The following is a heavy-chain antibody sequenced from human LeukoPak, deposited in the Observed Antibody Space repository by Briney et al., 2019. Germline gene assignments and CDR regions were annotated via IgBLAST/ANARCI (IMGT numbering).Heavy chain of an antibody. CDR2: INNNGDST. Sequence: GGSLRLSCSASGFTFSSYAMHWVRQAPGKGLEYVSAINNNGDSTYYTDAVKGRFTVSRDNSKNTLYLQMSSLRAEDTAVYFCVKVEPPTTVVNAFHIWGQGTMVTVSS. V-gene: IGHV3-64D*06. CDR3: VKVEPPTTVVNAFHI. D-gene: IGHD4-23*01. CDR1: GFTFSSYA. J-gene: IGHJ3*02.